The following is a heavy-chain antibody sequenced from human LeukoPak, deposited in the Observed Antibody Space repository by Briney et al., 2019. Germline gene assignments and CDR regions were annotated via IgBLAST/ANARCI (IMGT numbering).Heavy chain of an antibody. V-gene: IGHV1-2*02. J-gene: IGHJ4*02. CDR1: GYTFTDYY. CDR3: ARGGYYFDSSGYYFLDY. CDR2: INPSSGGT. Sequence: GASVKVSCKASGYTFTDYYIHWVRQAPGQGLEWMAWINPSSGGTNYAQKFQGRVTMTRATSISTAYMEVRSLRSDDTAVYYCARGGYYFDSSGYYFLDYWGQGTLVTVSS. D-gene: IGHD3-22*01.